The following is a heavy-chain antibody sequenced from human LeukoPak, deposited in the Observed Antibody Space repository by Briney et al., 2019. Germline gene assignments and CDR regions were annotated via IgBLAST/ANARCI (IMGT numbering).Heavy chain of an antibody. CDR1: GFTFSSYS. V-gene: IGHV3-21*01. CDR2: ISSSSSYI. Sequence: PGGSLRLSCAASGFTFSSYSMNWVRQAPGKGLEWVSSISSSSSYIYYADSVKGRFTISRDNAKNSLYLQMNSLRAEDTAVYYCARGTIQLWHAFLSDFDYWGQGTLVTVSS. D-gene: IGHD5-18*01. CDR3: ARGTIQLWHAFLSDFDY. J-gene: IGHJ4*02.